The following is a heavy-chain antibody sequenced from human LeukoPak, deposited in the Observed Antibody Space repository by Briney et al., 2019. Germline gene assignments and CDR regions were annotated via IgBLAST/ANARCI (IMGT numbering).Heavy chain of an antibody. CDR1: GFTFSSYA. J-gene: IGHJ4*02. CDR3: ARRINYYDSSGYYYVRYFDS. Sequence: QSGGSLRLSCAASGFTFSSYAMSWVRQAPGKGLEWVSAISGSTGRTYYADSVKGRFTISRDNAKNTLYLQMNSLGAEDTAVYYCARRINYYDSSGYYYVRYFDSWGQGTLVAVSS. CDR2: ISGSTGRT. V-gene: IGHV3-23*01. D-gene: IGHD3-22*01.